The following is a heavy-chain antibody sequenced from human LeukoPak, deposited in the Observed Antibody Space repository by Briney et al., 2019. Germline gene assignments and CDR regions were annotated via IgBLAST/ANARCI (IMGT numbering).Heavy chain of an antibody. Sequence: SQTLSLTCTVSGGSIRSGDYYWSWIRQPPGKGLEWIGYIYYSGSTYYNPSLKSRVTLSVDTSKNQFSLKLSSVTAADTAVYYCARHPVYYYVSSGLLHFDYWGQGTLVTVSS. D-gene: IGHD3-22*01. J-gene: IGHJ4*02. V-gene: IGHV4-30-4*08. CDR2: IYYSGST. CDR1: GGSIRSGDYY. CDR3: ARHPVYYYVSSGLLHFDY.